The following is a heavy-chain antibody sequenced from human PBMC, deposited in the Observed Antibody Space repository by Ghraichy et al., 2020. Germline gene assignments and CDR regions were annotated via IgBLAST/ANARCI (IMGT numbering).Heavy chain of an antibody. Sequence: GESLNISCAASGFTFSSYSMNWVRQAPGKGLEWVSYISSSSSTIYYADSVKGRFTISRDNAKNSLYLQMNSLRDEDTAVYYCAREKVGATPVIDYWGQGTLVTVSS. CDR1: GFTFSSYS. D-gene: IGHD1-26*01. J-gene: IGHJ4*02. V-gene: IGHV3-48*02. CDR3: AREKVGATPVIDY. CDR2: ISSSSSTI.